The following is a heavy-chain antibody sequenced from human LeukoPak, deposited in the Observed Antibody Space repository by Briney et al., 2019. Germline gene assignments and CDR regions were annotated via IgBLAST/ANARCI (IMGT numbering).Heavy chain of an antibody. D-gene: IGHD2-15*01. CDR3: AGEPLGYCSGGSCYSVLGPQYY. J-gene: IGHJ4*02. Sequence: SETLSLTCTVSGYSITSAYYWGWIRQPPGKGLEWIGYIYYSGSTNYNPSLKSRVTISVDTSKNQFSLKLSSVTAADTAVYYCAGEPLGYCSGGSCYSVLGPQYYWGQGTLVTVSS. CDR2: IYYSGST. V-gene: IGHV4-61*01. CDR1: GYSITSAYY.